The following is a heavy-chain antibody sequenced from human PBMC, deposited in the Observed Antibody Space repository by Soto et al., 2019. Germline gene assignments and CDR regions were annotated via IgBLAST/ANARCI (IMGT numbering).Heavy chain of an antibody. V-gene: IGHV3-33*01. CDR2: IGYEGNNK. CDR3: ARGGVTGIVGIFGSPLDI. Sequence: QVQLVESGGGWVQPGRSLRLSCEATAFSFTTYGMHWVRQAPGKGLEWVAVIGYEGNNKYYADSVEGRFTISRDNSKNTVYLQMKSLRGDDTAVYYCARGGVTGIVGIFGSPLDIWGQGTVVTVSS. D-gene: IGHD1-1*01. CDR1: AFSFTTYG. J-gene: IGHJ3*02.